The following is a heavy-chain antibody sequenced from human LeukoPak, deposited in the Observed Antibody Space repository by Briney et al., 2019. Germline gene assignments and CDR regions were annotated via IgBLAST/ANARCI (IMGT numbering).Heavy chain of an antibody. J-gene: IGHJ4*02. V-gene: IGHV4-59*08. Sequence: SETLSLTCSVSGDSTTSYYWSWIRQSPGKGLEWLGLIYKSGDVNYHPSFRSRLFMSVDRSKTQVSLRLSSVTAADTAVYYCARHESQNWNYDYWGQGTLVTVSS. D-gene: IGHD1-7*01. CDR3: ARHESQNWNYDY. CDR2: IYKSGDV. CDR1: GDSTTSYY.